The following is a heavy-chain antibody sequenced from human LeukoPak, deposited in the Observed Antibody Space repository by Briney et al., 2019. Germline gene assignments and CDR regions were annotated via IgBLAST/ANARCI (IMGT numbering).Heavy chain of an antibody. CDR3: ARDGGYSYGYVDFDY. CDR1: GGSISSGSYY. J-gene: IGHJ4*02. D-gene: IGHD5-18*01. CDR2: IYTSGST. V-gene: IGHV4-61*02. Sequence: SQTLSLTRTVSGGSISSGSYYWSWIRQPAGKGLEWIGRIYTSGSTNYNPSLKSRVTISVDTSKDQFSLKLSSVTAADTAVYYCARDGGYSYGYVDFDYWGQGTLVTVSS.